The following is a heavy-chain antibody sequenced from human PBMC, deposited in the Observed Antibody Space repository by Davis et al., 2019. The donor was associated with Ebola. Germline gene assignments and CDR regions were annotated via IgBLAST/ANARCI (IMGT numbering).Heavy chain of an antibody. Sequence: PGGSLRLSCAASEFTFSTYGMHWVRQAPGQGLEWVAVIWSDGNNKFYVDSVKGRFTISRDNSKNTLYLQMSGLRAEDTGVYYCARDVDDLWGGGMDVWGQGTTVIVAS. CDR3: ARDVDDLWGGGMDV. J-gene: IGHJ6*02. V-gene: IGHV3-33*01. D-gene: IGHD3-16*01. CDR1: EFTFSTYG. CDR2: IWSDGNNK.